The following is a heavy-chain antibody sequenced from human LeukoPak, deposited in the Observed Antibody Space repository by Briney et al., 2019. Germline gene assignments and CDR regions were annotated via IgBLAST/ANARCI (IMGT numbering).Heavy chain of an antibody. J-gene: IGHJ4*02. Sequence: ASVKVSCMASGYTFTSYYMHWVRQAPGQGLEWMGIINPSGGSTSYAQKFQGRVTMTRDTSTSTVYIELSSLRSEDTAVYYCARDSSSSGRDYWGQGTLVTVSS. CDR1: GYTFTSYY. CDR2: INPSGGST. D-gene: IGHD6-6*01. CDR3: ARDSSSSGRDY. V-gene: IGHV1-46*01.